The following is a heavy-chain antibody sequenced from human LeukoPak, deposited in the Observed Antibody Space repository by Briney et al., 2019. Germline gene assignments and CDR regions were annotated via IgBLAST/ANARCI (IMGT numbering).Heavy chain of an antibody. D-gene: IGHD5-18*01. CDR2: INPNSGGT. CDR1: GYTFTGYY. CDR3: AREGTAMANNWFDP. V-gene: IGHV1-2*02. Sequence: GASVKVSCKASGYTFTGYYMHWVRQAPGQGLEWMGWINPNSGGTNYAQKFQGRVTMTRDTSISTAYMELSRLRSDDTAVCYCAREGTAMANNWFDPWGQGTLVTVSS. J-gene: IGHJ5*02.